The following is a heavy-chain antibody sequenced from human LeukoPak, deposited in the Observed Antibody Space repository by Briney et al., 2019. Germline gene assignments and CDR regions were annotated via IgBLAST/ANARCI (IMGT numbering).Heavy chain of an antibody. J-gene: IGHJ4*02. V-gene: IGHV3-23*05. D-gene: IGHD3-10*01. Sequence: PGGSLRLSCADSGFTFNSYAMSWVRQAPGKGLEWVSSISISGNNAYYADSVKGRFTISRDNSKNTVYLQMNTLRAEDTAIYYCAKMKLELPGANYFDYWGQGPLVTVSS. CDR3: AKMKLELPGANYFDY. CDR2: ISISGNNA. CDR1: GFTFNSYA.